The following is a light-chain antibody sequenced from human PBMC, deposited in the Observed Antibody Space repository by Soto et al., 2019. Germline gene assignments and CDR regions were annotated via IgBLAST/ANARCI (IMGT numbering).Light chain of an antibody. Sequence: DIQMTQSPSSLSASVGDRVTITCQARQNINNYLNWYQHKPGRAPKLLIYDASNLEAGVPSRFRGSGSGTDFTFTIRRLKPEDIATYYCQQYENLPTFGQGTRLEIK. CDR1: QNINNY. J-gene: IGKJ5*01. CDR2: DAS. V-gene: IGKV1-33*01. CDR3: QQYENLPT.